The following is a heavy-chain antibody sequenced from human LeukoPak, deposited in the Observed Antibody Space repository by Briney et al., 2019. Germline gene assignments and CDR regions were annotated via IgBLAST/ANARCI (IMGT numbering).Heavy chain of an antibody. V-gene: IGHV3-7*01. CDR3: AGDGYYDSSGYYYVRAFDI. J-gene: IGHJ3*02. CDR1: GFTFSSYW. CDR2: IKQDGSEK. D-gene: IGHD3-22*01. Sequence: GGSLRLSCAASGFTFSSYWMSWVRQAPGKGLEWVANIKQDGSEKYYVDSVKGRFTISRDNAKNSLYLQMNSLRAEDTAVYYCAGDGYYDSSGYYYVRAFDIWGQGTMVTVSS.